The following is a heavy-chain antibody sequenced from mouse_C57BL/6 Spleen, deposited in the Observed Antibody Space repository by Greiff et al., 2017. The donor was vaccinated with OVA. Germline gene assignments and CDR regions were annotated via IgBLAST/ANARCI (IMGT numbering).Heavy chain of an antibody. D-gene: IGHD1-1*01. Sequence: EVQLVESGGDLVKPGGSLKLSCAASGFTFSSYGMSWVRQTPDKRLEWVATISSGGSYTYYPDSVKGRFTISRDNAKNTLYLQMSSLKSEDTAMYYCARQDTTYFDYWGQGTTLTVSS. CDR2: ISSGGSYT. J-gene: IGHJ2*01. CDR3: ARQDTTYFDY. V-gene: IGHV5-6*01. CDR1: GFTFSSYG.